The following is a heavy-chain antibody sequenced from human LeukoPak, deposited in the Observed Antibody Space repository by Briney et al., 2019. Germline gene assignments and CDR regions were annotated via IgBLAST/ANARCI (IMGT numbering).Heavy chain of an antibody. J-gene: IGHJ3*02. CDR3: AKSNYYGSERDAFDI. V-gene: IGHV3-23*01. D-gene: IGHD3-10*01. CDR2: ISGSGGST. Sequence: PGGSLRLSCAASGFAFSSYAMSWVRQAPGKGLEWVSAISGSGGSTYYADSVKGRFTISRDNSKNTLYLQMNSLRAEDTAVYYCAKSNYYGSERDAFDICGQGTMVTVSS. CDR1: GFAFSSYA.